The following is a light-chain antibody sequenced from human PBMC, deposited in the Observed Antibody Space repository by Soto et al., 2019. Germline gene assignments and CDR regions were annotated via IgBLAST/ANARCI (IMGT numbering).Light chain of an antibody. Sequence: QSVLTQPPSVSGAPGQRGTISCTGSSSNTGAGFDVHWYQQLPGTAPKLLIYGNNNRPSGVPDRFSGSKSGTSASLAITGLQAEDEANYYCQSYDSRLSGSVFGGGTKLTVL. V-gene: IGLV1-40*01. CDR2: GNN. J-gene: IGLJ3*02. CDR1: SSNTGAGFD. CDR3: QSYDSRLSGSV.